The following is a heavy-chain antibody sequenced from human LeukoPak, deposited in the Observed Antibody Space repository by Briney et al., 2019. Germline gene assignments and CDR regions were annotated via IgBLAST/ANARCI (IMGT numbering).Heavy chain of an antibody. J-gene: IGHJ4*02. CDR3: VRGHNGGPFDH. Sequence: GGSLRLSCAASGFTFDDYAMHWVRQAPGKGLEWVSLISWDGGSRYYADSVKGRFTISRDNAKNSLYLQMNSLRAEDTALYYCVRGHNGGPFDHWGQGIPVTVSS. CDR1: GFTFDDYA. D-gene: IGHD4-23*01. CDR2: ISWDGGSR. V-gene: IGHV3-43D*04.